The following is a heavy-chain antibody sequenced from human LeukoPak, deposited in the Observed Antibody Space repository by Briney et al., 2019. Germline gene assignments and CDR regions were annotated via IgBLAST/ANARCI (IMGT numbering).Heavy chain of an antibody. J-gene: IGHJ4*02. CDR1: GLICGSYD. CDR3: ASPLRDY. V-gene: IGHV3-48*03. CDR2: IDANSNKI. Sequence: GGSLRLSCAASGLICGSYDMNWVRQAPGKGLEWVSYIDANSNKIYYADSVRGRFSTSRDNPRNSMFLQMNRLRVDDTAVYYCASPLRDYWGPGTLVVVSS.